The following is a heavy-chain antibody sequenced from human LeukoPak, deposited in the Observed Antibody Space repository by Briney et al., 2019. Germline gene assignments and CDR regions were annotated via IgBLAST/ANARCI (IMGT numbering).Heavy chain of an antibody. Sequence: GTSLRLSCAASGFTFSNFGMHWVRQAPDKGLEWVAATWYDGSNKYYADSVKGRFTISRDNAKNSLYLQMNSLRTEDSALYYCAKAFSSSGYYLDDYWGQGTLVTVSS. CDR2: TWYDGSNK. J-gene: IGHJ4*02. D-gene: IGHD3-22*01. V-gene: IGHV3-33*03. CDR1: GFTFSNFG. CDR3: AKAFSSSGYYLDDY.